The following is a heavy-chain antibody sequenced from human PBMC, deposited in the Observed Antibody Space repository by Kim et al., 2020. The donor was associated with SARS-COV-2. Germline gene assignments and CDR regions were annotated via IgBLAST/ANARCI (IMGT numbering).Heavy chain of an antibody. CDR3: ARDAAIRNY. D-gene: IGHD2-21*01. Sequence: GNPTYAQGFTGRLVFSLDTSVSTAYLQISSLKAEDTAVYYCARDAAIRNYWGQGTLVTVSS. CDR2: GNP. J-gene: IGHJ4*02. V-gene: IGHV7-4-1*02.